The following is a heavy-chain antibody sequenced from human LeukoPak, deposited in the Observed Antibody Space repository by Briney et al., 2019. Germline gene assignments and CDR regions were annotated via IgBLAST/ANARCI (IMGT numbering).Heavy chain of an antibody. CDR3: AKDRETTASGTFDF. D-gene: IGHD6-13*01. J-gene: IGHJ4*02. Sequence: GGSLRLSCAASGFTVSSNYMSWVRQAPGKGLEWVAVISDDGRNKNYADSVKGRFTISRDSSNNTLYLQMNSLRAEDTGVYFCAKDRETTASGTFDFRGQGTLVTVSS. V-gene: IGHV3-30*18. CDR1: GFTVSSNY. CDR2: ISDDGRNK.